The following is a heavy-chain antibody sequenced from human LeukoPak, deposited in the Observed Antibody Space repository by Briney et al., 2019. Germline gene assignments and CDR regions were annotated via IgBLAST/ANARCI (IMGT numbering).Heavy chain of an antibody. Sequence: GGSLRLSCAAYGFTFSSYAMSWVRQAPGKGLEWVSAISGSGGSTYYADSVKGRFTISRDNSKNTLYLQMNSLRAEDTAVYYCAKDRYSSSWYFDYWGQGTLVTVSS. D-gene: IGHD6-13*01. CDR3: AKDRYSSSWYFDY. V-gene: IGHV3-23*01. CDR2: ISGSGGST. J-gene: IGHJ4*02. CDR1: GFTFSSYA.